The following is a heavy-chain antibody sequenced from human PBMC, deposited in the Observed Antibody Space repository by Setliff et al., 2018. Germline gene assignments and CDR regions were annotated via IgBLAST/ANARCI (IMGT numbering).Heavy chain of an antibody. J-gene: IGHJ5*02. Sequence: SSETLSLTCNVSGGSISSDYWSWIRQPPGKALEWIGYFYHSASSNYNPSLKGRVTMSADTSKNQLYLSLTSVSVADTAMYYCARGHCSSGECPNYFDPWGQGTLVTVSS. D-gene: IGHD2-15*01. CDR1: GGSISSDY. CDR3: ARGHCSSGECPNYFDP. V-gene: IGHV4-59*08. CDR2: FYHSASS.